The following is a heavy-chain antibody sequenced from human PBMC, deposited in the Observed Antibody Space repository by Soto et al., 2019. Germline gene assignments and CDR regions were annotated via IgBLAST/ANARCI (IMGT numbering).Heavy chain of an antibody. Sequence: QITLKESGPTLVKPTHTLTLTCTFSAFSLSTSGVGVGLIRQPPGKALEWLALIYRNDDKRYSPSLKSRLTITEETPKNQVVLTITRMDPVDKATYSCAHISGWPKGGFDSWGQGTLVAVS. D-gene: IGHD2-15*01. CDR1: AFSLSTSGVG. CDR3: AHISGWPKGGFDS. V-gene: IGHV2-5*01. CDR2: IYRNDDK. J-gene: IGHJ4*02.